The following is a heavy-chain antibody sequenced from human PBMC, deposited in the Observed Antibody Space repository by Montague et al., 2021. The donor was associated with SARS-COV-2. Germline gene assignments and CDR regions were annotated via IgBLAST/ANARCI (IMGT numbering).Heavy chain of an antibody. CDR2: ISNTGLDI. Sequence: SLRLSCAASGFTLSDYYMSWIRQAPGKGLEWLSYISNTGLDIKYGDSVKGRFTVPRDIAKNTLYLQMDSLRAEDTAVYYCARVLLGVSHGDYWGQGTLVTVSS. D-gene: IGHD3-10*01. CDR3: ARVLLGVSHGDY. V-gene: IGHV3-11*01. J-gene: IGHJ4*02. CDR1: GFTLSDYY.